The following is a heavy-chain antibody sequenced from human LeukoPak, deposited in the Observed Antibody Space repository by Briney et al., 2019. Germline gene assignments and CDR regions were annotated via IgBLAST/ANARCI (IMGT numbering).Heavy chain of an antibody. V-gene: IGHV3-7*01. CDR3: AGELSSGWLDY. D-gene: IGHD6-19*01. J-gene: IGHJ4*02. CDR2: IKQDGSEK. Sequence: GGSLRLSCAASGFTFSNYWMSWVRQAPGKGLEWVANIKQDGSEKYYVDSVNGRFIISRDNPKKSLYLQMNSLRAEDTAVYYCAGELSSGWLDYWGQGTLVTVSS. CDR1: GFTFSNYW.